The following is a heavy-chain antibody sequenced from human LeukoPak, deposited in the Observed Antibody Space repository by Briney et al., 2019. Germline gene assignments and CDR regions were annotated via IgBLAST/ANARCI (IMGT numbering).Heavy chain of an antibody. Sequence: GGSLRLSCAASGFTFSSYAMSWVRQAPGKGLEWVSAISGSGGSTYYADSVKGRFTISRDNSKNTLYLQMNSLRAEDTAVYYCARRGYSGYVADYWGQGTLVTVSS. CDR1: GFTFSSYA. CDR2: ISGSGGST. J-gene: IGHJ4*02. D-gene: IGHD5-12*01. V-gene: IGHV3-23*01. CDR3: ARRGYSGYVADY.